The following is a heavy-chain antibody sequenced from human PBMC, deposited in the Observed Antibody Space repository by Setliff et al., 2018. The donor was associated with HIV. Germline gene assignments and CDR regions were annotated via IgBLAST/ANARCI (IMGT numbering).Heavy chain of an antibody. V-gene: IGHV4-4*07. Sequence: PSETLSLTCTVSGGSISSYYWSWIRQPAGKGLEWIGRIYTSGSTNYNPSLKSRVTMSVDTSKNQFSLKLSPVTAADTAVYYCARDRYYDSSGYIPFDIWGQGTMVTVS. CDR1: GGSISSYY. CDR3: ARDRYYDSSGYIPFDI. J-gene: IGHJ3*02. CDR2: IYTSGST. D-gene: IGHD3-22*01.